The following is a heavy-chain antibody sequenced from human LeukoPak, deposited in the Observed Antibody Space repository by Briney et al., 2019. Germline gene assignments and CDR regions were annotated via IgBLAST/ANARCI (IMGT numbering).Heavy chain of an antibody. CDR2: IDEDGKTI. Sequence: GRSLSFTFLPAGFTFNSYWMQGVPQAPGKGLVWVSRIDEDGKTIDYADSVKGRFTISRDNAKDTLYLQMSSLRDEDTAVYYCVSDLCGGDDQWGRGTLVTVSS. V-gene: IGHV3-74*01. D-gene: IGHD3-3*01. CDR3: VSDLCGGDDQ. J-gene: IGHJ5*02. CDR1: GFTFNSYW.